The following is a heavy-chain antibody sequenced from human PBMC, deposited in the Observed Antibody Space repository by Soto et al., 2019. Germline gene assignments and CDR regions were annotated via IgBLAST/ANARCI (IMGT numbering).Heavy chain of an antibody. D-gene: IGHD3-16*01. CDR3: AKDLYYYDFSLDDS. Sequence: EHLVDSGGGVVQPGRSLRLSCTGSGFTFSSYAMHWVRLAPGKGLEWVAVVSYDGSIENYADSVRGRFTISRDNSKNTVFLQMNSLRVEDTAVYYCAKDLYYYDFSLDDSWGQGTLVTVSS. V-gene: IGHV3-30*04. CDR1: GFTFSSYA. J-gene: IGHJ5*02. CDR2: VSYDGSIE.